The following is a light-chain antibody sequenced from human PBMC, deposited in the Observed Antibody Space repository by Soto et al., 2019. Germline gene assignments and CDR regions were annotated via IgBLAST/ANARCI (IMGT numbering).Light chain of an antibody. Sequence: DIQMTQSPSTLSASVGDRVTITCRASQSVSTWLAWYQQKPGKVPKLLIYKASNLESGVPSRFSGSGSVTDFTLTITSLQPDDFATYYCQQYNSYWSFGQGTTVEI. CDR3: QQYNSYWS. V-gene: IGKV1-5*03. CDR1: QSVSTW. J-gene: IGKJ1*01. CDR2: KAS.